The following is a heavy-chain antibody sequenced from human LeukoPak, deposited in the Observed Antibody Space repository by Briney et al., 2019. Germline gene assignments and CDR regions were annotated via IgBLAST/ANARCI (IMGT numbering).Heavy chain of an antibody. CDR2: IYSTGST. Sequence: PSETLSLTCAVSGGSISGYYWGWIRQPAGKRLEWIGRIYSTGSTNYNPSLESRVTMSVDASKKQFSLKLSSVTAADTAVYYCARAVYNSGWHRVDYWGQGTLVTVSS. D-gene: IGHD6-19*01. CDR3: ARAVYNSGWHRVDY. J-gene: IGHJ4*02. CDR1: GGSISGYY. V-gene: IGHV4-4*07.